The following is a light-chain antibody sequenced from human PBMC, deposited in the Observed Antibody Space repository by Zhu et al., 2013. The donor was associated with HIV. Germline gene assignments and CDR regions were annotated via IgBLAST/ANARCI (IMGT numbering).Light chain of an antibody. V-gene: IGKV1-16*01. CDR3: QQYNNYWT. CDR1: QGISNY. Sequence: DIQMTQSPSSLSASVGDRVTITCRASQGISNYLAWYQQKPGKAPKLLIYGSSTLQSGVPTRFSGSGSGTEFTLTITSLQPDDFATYYCQQYNNYWTFGQGTKVEIK. J-gene: IGKJ1*01. CDR2: GSS.